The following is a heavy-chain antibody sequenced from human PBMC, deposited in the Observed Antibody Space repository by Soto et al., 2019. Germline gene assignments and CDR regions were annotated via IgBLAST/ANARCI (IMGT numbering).Heavy chain of an antibody. CDR2: IDPSDSYP. V-gene: IGHV5-10-1*01. J-gene: IGHJ6*02. D-gene: IGHD6-13*01. CDR1: GYSFSSYW. Sequence: GESLKISCKGSGYSFSSYWISWVRQMPGKGLEWMGRIDPSDSYPNYSPSFQGHVTISVDKSISTAHLQWSSLKASDTATYYCASPSIAAQYYYGMDVWGQGTTVTVSS. CDR3: ASPSIAAQYYYGMDV.